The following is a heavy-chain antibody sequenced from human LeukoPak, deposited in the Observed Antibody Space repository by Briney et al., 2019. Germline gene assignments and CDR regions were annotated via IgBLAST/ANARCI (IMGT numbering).Heavy chain of an antibody. CDR2: INGDGSNV. J-gene: IGHJ4*02. V-gene: IGHV3-74*01. Sequence: GGSLRLSCAASGFTFSSYAMHWVRQAPGKGLVWVSHINGDGSNVNYADSVKGRFTISRDNAKNTLYLQMNSLRVEDTALYYCGRGKSPAAVDDWGQGTLVTVPS. D-gene: IGHD2-2*01. CDR3: GRGKSPAAVDD. CDR1: GFTFSSYA.